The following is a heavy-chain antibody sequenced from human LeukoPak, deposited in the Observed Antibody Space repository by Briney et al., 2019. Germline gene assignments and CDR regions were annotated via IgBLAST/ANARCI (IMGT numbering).Heavy chain of an antibody. Sequence: GGSLRLSCAASGFTFSSYSMNWVRQAPGKGLEWVSSISSSSSYIYYADSVKGRFTISRDNSKNTLYLQMNSLRAEDTAVYYCARGIWGSYGDYSNFDYWGQGTLVTVSS. V-gene: IGHV3-21*01. CDR1: GFTFSSYS. CDR3: ARGIWGSYGDYSNFDY. CDR2: ISSSSSYI. D-gene: IGHD4-17*01. J-gene: IGHJ4*02.